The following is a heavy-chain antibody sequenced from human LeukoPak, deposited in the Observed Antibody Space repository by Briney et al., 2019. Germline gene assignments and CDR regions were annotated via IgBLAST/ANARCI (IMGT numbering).Heavy chain of an antibody. J-gene: IGHJ4*02. CDR1: GFTFSNYT. D-gene: IGHD4-17*01. V-gene: IGHV3-30*04. CDR2: ISYDGRNK. CDR3: VRDTATGFDY. Sequence: GGSLRLSCAASGFTFSNYTLHWVRQAPGKGLEWVAVISYDGRNKYYADSVKGRFTISRDNSKNTLYLQMNGLRVEDTAMYYCVRDTATGFDYWGQGTLVTVSS.